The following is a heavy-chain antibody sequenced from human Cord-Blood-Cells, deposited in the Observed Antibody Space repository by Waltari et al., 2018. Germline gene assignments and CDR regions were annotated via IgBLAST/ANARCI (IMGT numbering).Heavy chain of an antibody. CDR3: ARRGYDDAFDI. J-gene: IGHJ3*02. V-gene: IGHV4-31*03. D-gene: IGHD5-12*01. Sequence: QVQLQESGPGLVKPSQTLSLTCTVSGGSISSGGYYWSWFRQHPGKGLEWIGYIDYSGSTYYNPSLKSRVTISVDTSKNQFSLKLSSVTAADTAVYYCARRGYDDAFDIWGQGTMVTVSS. CDR2: IDYSGST. CDR1: GGSISSGGYY.